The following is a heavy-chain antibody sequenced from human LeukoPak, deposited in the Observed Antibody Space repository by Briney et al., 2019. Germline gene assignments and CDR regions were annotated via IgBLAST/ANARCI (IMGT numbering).Heavy chain of an antibody. J-gene: IGHJ3*02. CDR2: IYYSGST. V-gene: IGHV4-39*07. CDR3: ARGRDDAFDI. Sequence: PSETLSLTCTVSGGSISSSSYYWGWIRQPPGKGLEWIGSIYYSGSTYYNPSLKSRVTISVDRSKNQFSLKLSSVTAADTAVYYCARGRDDAFDIWGQGTMVTVSS. CDR1: GGSISSSSYY.